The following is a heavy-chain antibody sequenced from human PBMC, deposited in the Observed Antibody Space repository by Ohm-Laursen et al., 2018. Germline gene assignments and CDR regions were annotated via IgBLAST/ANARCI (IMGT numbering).Heavy chain of an antibody. CDR3: ARNHSSGMDFDY. J-gene: IGHJ4*02. CDR1: GFTFSDYY. CDR2: ISSSGSTI. D-gene: IGHD3-22*01. Sequence: SLRLSCTAPGFTFSDYYMSWIRQAPGKGLEWVSYISSSGSTIYYADSVKGRFTISRDNAKNSLYLQMNSLRAEDTAAYYCARNHSSGMDFDYWGQGTLVTVSS. V-gene: IGHV3-11*01.